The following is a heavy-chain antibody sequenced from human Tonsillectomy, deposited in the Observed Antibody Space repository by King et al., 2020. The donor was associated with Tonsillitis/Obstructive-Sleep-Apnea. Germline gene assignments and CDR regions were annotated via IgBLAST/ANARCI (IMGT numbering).Heavy chain of an antibody. D-gene: IGHD5-12*01. J-gene: IGHJ2*01. CDR2: IGTAGDT. V-gene: IGHV3-13*04. Sequence: DVQLVESGGGLVQPGGSLRLSCAASGFTFSSYDMHWVRQATGKGLEWVSAIGTAGDTYYPGSVKGRFTISRENAKNSLYLQMNSLRAGDTAVYYCARVMATKLYWYFDLWGRGTLVTVSS. CDR1: GFTFSSYD. CDR3: ARVMATKLYWYFDL.